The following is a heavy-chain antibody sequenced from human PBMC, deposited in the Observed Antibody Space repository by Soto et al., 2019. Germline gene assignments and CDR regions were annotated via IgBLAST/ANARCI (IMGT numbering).Heavy chain of an antibody. CDR3: ARGPIYSYGYDY. J-gene: IGHJ4*02. CDR2: ISSSGSTI. CDR1: GFTFSSYE. D-gene: IGHD5-18*01. Sequence: PGGSLRLSCAASGFTFSSYEMNWVRQAPGKGLEWVSYISSSGSTIYYADSVKGRFTISRDNAKNSLYLQMNSLRAEDTAVYYCARGPIYSYGYDYWGQGTLVTVSS. V-gene: IGHV3-48*03.